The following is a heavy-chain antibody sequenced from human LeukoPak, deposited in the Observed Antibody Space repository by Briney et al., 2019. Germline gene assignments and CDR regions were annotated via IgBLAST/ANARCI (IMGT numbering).Heavy chain of an antibody. J-gene: IGHJ4*02. V-gene: IGHV3-23*01. CDR1: GFTFTICA. D-gene: IGHD3-10*01. Sequence: GGSLRLSCAASGFTFTICAMNWVCQAPGKGLEWVSGISGSGSSTYYADSVKGRFTISRDSSKNTVYLQMSSLRAEDTAVYYCAKAEGSYKTLIDYWGQGTLVTVSS. CDR2: ISGSGSST. CDR3: AKAEGSYKTLIDY.